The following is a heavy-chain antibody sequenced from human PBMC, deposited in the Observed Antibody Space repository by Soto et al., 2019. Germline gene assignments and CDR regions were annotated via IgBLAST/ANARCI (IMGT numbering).Heavy chain of an antibody. CDR3: ARRKGGSANVDY. CDR1: GGSVSSSDYY. Sequence: QLQLQASGPGLVKPSETLSLTCTVSGGSVSSSDYYWGWIRQPPGEGLEWIGNIYYSGSTYYNPSLKSRVTISVETSKNQFSLKLISVTAADTAVYYCARRKGGSANVDYWGQGTLVTVSS. J-gene: IGHJ4*02. D-gene: IGHD3-16*01. CDR2: IYYSGST. V-gene: IGHV4-39*01.